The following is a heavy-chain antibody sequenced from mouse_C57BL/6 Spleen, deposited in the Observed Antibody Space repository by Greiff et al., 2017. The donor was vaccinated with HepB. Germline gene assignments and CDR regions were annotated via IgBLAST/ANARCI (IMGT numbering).Heavy chain of an antibody. V-gene: IGHV5-17*01. D-gene: IGHD3-3*01. CDR2: ISSGSSTI. J-gene: IGHJ1*03. CDR3: ARGTQDWYFDV. Sequence: EVKLEESGGGLVKPGGSLKLSCAASGFTFSDYGMHWVRQAPEKGLEWVAYISSGSSTIYYADTVKGRFTISRDNAKNTLFLQMTSLRSEDTAMYYCARGTQDWYFDVWGTGTTVTVSS. CDR1: GFTFSDYG.